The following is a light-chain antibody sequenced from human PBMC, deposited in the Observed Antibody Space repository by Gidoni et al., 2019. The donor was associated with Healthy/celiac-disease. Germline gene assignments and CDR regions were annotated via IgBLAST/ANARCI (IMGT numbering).Light chain of an antibody. CDR2: GAS. J-gene: IGKJ1*01. CDR3: QQYGSSPGT. Sequence: EIVLTQSPGTLSLSPGERATLSCRASQCVSSSYLAWYQQKPGQAPRLLIYGASSRATGIPDRVSGSGSGTDFTLTISRLEPEEFAVYYCQQYGSSPGTFGQGTKVEIK. V-gene: IGKV3-20*01. CDR1: QCVSSSY.